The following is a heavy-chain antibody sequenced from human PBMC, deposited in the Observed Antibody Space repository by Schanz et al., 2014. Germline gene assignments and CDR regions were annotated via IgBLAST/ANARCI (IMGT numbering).Heavy chain of an antibody. J-gene: IGHJ6*02. V-gene: IGHV1-2*06. CDR3: ASCSRNTKCYGNGMDV. Sequence: QVQLVQSGSDLKKPGASVKISCKASGYKFTDHGINWVRQAPGQGLEWMGRINPNSGDTKFAQKFQGGVTMTRDTSISTAYMELSRLRSDDTAVYYCASCSRNTKCYGNGMDVWGQGTTVTVS. CDR1: GYKFTDHG. D-gene: IGHD3-16*01. CDR2: INPNSGDT.